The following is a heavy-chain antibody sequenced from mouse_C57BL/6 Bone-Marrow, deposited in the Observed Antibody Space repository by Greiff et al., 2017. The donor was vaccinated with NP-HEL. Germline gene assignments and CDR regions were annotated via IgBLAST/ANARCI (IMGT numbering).Heavy chain of an antibody. V-gene: IGHV1-54*01. CDR2: INPGSGGT. CDR3: ARPGYYDRGFDY. Sequence: QVQLQQSGAELVRPGTSVKVSCKASGYAFTNYLIEWVKQRPGQGLEWIGVINPGSGGTNYNEKLTGKATLTADKSSSTAYMQLSSLTSEDSAVYFCARPGYYDRGFDYWGQGTTLTVSS. CDR1: GYAFTNYL. J-gene: IGHJ2*01. D-gene: IGHD2-4*01.